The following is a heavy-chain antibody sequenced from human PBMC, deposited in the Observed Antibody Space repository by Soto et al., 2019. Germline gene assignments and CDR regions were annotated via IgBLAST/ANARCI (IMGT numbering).Heavy chain of an antibody. CDR1: GGSFSGFF. D-gene: IGHD6-13*01. Sequence: PSETLSLTCAVSGGSFSGFFWGWIRQPPGKGLEWIGEVNHGGSTNYNPSLKSRVTISSDTSKNHFSLTLRSVTAADTAVYYCATDAVAAGGTFDKWGQGALVTVSS. CDR2: VNHGGST. J-gene: IGHJ4*02. V-gene: IGHV4-34*01. CDR3: ATDAVAAGGTFDK.